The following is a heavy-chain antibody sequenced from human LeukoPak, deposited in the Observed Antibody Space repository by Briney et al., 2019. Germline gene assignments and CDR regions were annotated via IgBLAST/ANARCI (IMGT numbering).Heavy chain of an antibody. D-gene: IGHD3-16*01. CDR1: GFTFSSYG. V-gene: IGHV3-23*01. CDR2: ISRNSVTI. Sequence: GGSLRLSCAASGFTFSSYGMSWVRQAPGKGLEWVSAISRNSVTIDYANSVKGRFTIFRDNAKNSLYLQMNSLEPEDLGLYYCATSKGGGGFDPWGQGTLVTVSS. J-gene: IGHJ5*02. CDR3: ATSKGGGGFDP.